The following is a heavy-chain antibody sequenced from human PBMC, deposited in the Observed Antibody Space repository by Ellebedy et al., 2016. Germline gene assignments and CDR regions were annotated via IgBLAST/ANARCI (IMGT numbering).Heavy chain of an antibody. CDR3: RPGHYANL. Sequence: GGSLRLXXAASGIGFSDFFMGWVRRAPGKGLEWVATISAGGETTYLADSVRGRFTVSRDNSKYILYLHMKNLRVDDTAVYYCRPGHYANLWGHGTLVTVSS. CDR1: GIGFSDFF. J-gene: IGHJ5*02. V-gene: IGHV3-23*01. CDR2: ISAGGETT. D-gene: IGHD4-17*01.